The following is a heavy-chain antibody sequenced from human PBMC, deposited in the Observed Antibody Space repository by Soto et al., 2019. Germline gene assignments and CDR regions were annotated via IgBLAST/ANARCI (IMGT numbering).Heavy chain of an antibody. J-gene: IGHJ4*02. D-gene: IGHD3-10*01. CDR1: GFTFSSNG. CDR2: IWYDGINK. V-gene: IGHV3-33*01. CDR3: ARDPYHYGSGSYYFDY. Sequence: QVQLVESGGGVVQPGRLLRLSCTASGFTFSSNGMHWVRQAPGKGLEWVAFIWYDGINKYYADSVKGRFIISRDNSENTVYLQMNSLRAEDTAVYYCARDPYHYGSGSYYFDYWGQGTLVTVSS.